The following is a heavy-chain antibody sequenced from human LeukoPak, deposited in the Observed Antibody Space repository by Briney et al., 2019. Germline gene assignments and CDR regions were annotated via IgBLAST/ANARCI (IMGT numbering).Heavy chain of an antibody. Sequence: VASVKVSCKASGYTFTGYYIHWVRQAPGQGLEWMGWIKPSSGGTNYAQNFQGRVTMTRDTSINTAYMELSRLRSDDTAVYYCATHAAIGYSSANGGQGTLVTVSS. CDR3: ATHAAIGYSSAN. CDR1: GYTFTGYY. V-gene: IGHV1-2*02. CDR2: IKPSSGGT. J-gene: IGHJ4*02. D-gene: IGHD6-19*01.